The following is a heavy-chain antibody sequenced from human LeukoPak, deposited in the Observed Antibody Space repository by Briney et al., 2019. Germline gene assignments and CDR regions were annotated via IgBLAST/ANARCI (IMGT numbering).Heavy chain of an antibody. CDR2: IYYSGST. J-gene: IGHJ4*02. CDR1: GGSISSYY. V-gene: IGHV4-59*12. CDR3: AGDYGGNSFVDY. D-gene: IGHD4-23*01. Sequence: SETLSLTCTVSGGSISSYYWSWIRQPPGKGLEWIGYIYYSGSTNYNPSLKSRVTISVDTSKNQFSLKLSSVTAADTAVYYCAGDYGGNSFVDYWGQGTLVTVSS.